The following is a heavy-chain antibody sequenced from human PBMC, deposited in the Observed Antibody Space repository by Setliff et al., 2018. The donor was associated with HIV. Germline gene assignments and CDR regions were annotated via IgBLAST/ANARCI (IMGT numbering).Heavy chain of an antibody. J-gene: IGHJ3*01. CDR2: IYTNGST. CDR1: GGSISSYY. V-gene: IGHV4-4*09. D-gene: IGHD3-22*01. Sequence: PSETLSLTCIVSGGSISSYYRSWIRQPPGKELEWIGDIYTNGSTDYNPSLKSRVTISVDASKKRFSLRLSSVTAADTAVYYCARHSGYYYDSSGYYPFDVWGQGTMVTVSS. CDR3: ARHSGYYYDSSGYYPFDV.